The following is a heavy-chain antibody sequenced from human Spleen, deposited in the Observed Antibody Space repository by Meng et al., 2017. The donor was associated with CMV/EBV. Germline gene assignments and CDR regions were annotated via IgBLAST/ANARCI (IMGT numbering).Heavy chain of an antibody. J-gene: IGHJ5*02. Sequence: TCTVSGGSISSTNYYWAWFRQPPGKGLEWIGSIYYSGSTYNNPSLKSRVTISVDTSKNQFSLKLTSVTAADTAVYYCAGRRKQGGFDPWGQGTLVTVSS. CDR1: GGSISSTNYY. CDR2: IYYSGST. CDR3: AGRRKQGGFDP. V-gene: IGHV4-39*01.